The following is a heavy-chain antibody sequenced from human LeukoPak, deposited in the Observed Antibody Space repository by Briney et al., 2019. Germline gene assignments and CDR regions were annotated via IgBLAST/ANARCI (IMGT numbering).Heavy chain of an antibody. Sequence: SETLSLTCAVYGGSFSGYYWSWIRQPPGKGLEWIGEINHSGSTNYNPSLKSRVTISVDTSKNQFSLKLSSVTAADTAVYYCARGGYYDFWWLPGWFDPWGQGTLVTVSS. V-gene: IGHV4-34*01. J-gene: IGHJ5*02. D-gene: IGHD3-3*01. CDR3: ARGGYYDFWWLPGWFDP. CDR1: GGSFSGYY. CDR2: INHSGST.